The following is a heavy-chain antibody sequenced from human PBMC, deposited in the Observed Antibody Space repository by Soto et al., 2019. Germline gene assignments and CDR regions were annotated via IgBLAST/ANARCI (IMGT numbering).Heavy chain of an antibody. CDR3: ATVSYSSSWHYFDY. CDR1: GYTLTELS. Sequence: ASVKVSCKVSGYTLTELSMHWVLQAPGKGLEWMGGFDPEDGETIYAQKFQGRVTMTEDTSTDTAYMELSSLRSEDTAVYYCATVSYSSSWHYFDYWGQGTLVTVSS. CDR2: FDPEDGET. J-gene: IGHJ4*02. V-gene: IGHV1-24*01. D-gene: IGHD6-13*01.